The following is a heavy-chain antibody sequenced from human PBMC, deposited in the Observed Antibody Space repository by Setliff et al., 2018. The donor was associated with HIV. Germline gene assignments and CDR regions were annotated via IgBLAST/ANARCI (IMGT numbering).Heavy chain of an antibody. CDR2: INAGNGNT. CDR3: AAARLLNDYRDPGAYYFDF. CDR1: GYTFTSYA. D-gene: IGHD4-4*01. J-gene: IGHJ4*02. V-gene: IGHV1-3*01. Sequence: ASVKVSCKASGYTFTSYAMHWVRQAPGQRLEWMGWINAGNGNTNYPQKFQGRVRLTADKSTSTAYLELSSLRSEDTAVYYCAAARLLNDYRDPGAYYFDFWGQGTLVTVSS.